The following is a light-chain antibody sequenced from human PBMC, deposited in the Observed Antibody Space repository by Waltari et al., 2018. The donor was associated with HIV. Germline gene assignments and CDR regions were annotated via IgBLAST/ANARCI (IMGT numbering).Light chain of an antibody. J-gene: IGLJ2*01. Sequence: FMLTQPHSVSEPPGETVTISCTRSSGSHGFNFVQRYQHRPGSAPTTVIYEDDRRPSVVPDRFSGSIYRSSNSASLTISGLEPEDEADYYCQSYDSNYVVFGGGTKLTVL. V-gene: IGLV6-57*04. CDR3: QSYDSNYVV. CDR2: EDD. CDR1: SGSHGFNF.